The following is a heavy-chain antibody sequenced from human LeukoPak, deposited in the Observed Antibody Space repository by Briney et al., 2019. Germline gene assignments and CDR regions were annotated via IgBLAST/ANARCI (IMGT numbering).Heavy chain of an antibody. CDR1: GYTFTGYY. V-gene: IGHV1-2*02. J-gene: IGHJ4*02. D-gene: IGHD3-10*01. Sequence: ASVKVSCKASGYTFTGYYIHWVRQAPGQGLEWMGWINPNSGGTNYAQKFQGRVTMTRDTSISTAYMELSRLRSDDTAVYYCARVGLWFGELLPFDYWGQGTLVTVSS. CDR2: INPNSGGT. CDR3: ARVGLWFGELLPFDY.